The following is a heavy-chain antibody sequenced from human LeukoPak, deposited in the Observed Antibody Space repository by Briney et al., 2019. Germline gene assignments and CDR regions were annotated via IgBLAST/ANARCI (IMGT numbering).Heavy chain of an antibody. D-gene: IGHD3-22*01. CDR3: ASPHYYDSKNYFDY. CDR2: IIPIFGTA. J-gene: IGHJ4*02. CDR1: GGTFSSYA. V-gene: IGHV1-69*13. Sequence: VASVKVSCKASGGTFSSYAISWVRQAPGQGLEWMGGIIPIFGTANYAQKFQGRVTITADESTSTAYMELSSLRSEDTAVYYCASPHYYDSKNYFDYWGQGTLVTVSS.